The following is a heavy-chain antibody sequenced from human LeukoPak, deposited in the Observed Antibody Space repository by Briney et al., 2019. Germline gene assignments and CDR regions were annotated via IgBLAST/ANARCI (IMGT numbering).Heavy chain of an antibody. D-gene: IGHD3-9*01. CDR1: RVTLSNYP. V-gene: IGHV3-48*03. Sequence: GGCLRLSSAASRVTLSNYPMNWVRPAPGEGGWRGWYIDGGGDPINYADSLRGRFSISRDTPKNSLYLQMSSLRAEDTAVYYCARVRYNSGYIFDYWGQGTLVTVSS. J-gene: IGHJ4*02. CDR3: ARVRYNSGYIFDY. CDR2: IDGGGDPI.